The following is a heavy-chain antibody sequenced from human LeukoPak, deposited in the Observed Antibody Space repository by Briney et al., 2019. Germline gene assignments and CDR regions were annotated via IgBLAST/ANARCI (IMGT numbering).Heavy chain of an antibody. Sequence: RGESLKISCKGSGYRFTNYWIGWVRQMPGEGLEWMGIIYPGDSETRYSPSFQGQVTISADKSITTAYLQWGSLKASDTAMYYCTRSPRDGYHDAFDIWGQGTMVTV. J-gene: IGHJ3*02. V-gene: IGHV5-51*01. CDR2: IYPGDSET. CDR1: GYRFTNYW. D-gene: IGHD5-24*01. CDR3: TRSPRDGYHDAFDI.